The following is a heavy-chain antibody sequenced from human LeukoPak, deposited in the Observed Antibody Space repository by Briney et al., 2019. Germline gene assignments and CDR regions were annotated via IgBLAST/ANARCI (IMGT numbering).Heavy chain of an antibody. CDR1: GGSISSYY. V-gene: IGHV4-4*07. Sequence: SETLSLTCTVSGGSISSYYWSWIRQPAGKGLEWIGRIYTSGSTNYNPSLKSQVTISVDKSKNQFSLKLSSVTAADTAVYYCARGGSGYDRAYYYFDYWGQGTLVTVSS. J-gene: IGHJ4*02. D-gene: IGHD5-12*01. CDR2: IYTSGST. CDR3: ARGGSGYDRAYYYFDY.